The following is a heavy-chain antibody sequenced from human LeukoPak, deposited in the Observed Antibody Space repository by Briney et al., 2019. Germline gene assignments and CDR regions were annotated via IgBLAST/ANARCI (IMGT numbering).Heavy chain of an antibody. V-gene: IGHV4-38-2*02. CDR1: GYSISSGYY. CDR3: ARVGAYYYGSGSYYYWFDP. D-gene: IGHD3-10*01. J-gene: IGHJ5*02. CDR2: IYHSGST. Sequence: SETLSLTCTVSGYSISSGYYWGWIRPPPGKGLEWIGSIYHSGSTYYNPSLKSRVTISVDTSKNQFSLRLSSVTAADTAVYYCARVGAYYYGSGSYYYWFDPWGQGTLVTVSS.